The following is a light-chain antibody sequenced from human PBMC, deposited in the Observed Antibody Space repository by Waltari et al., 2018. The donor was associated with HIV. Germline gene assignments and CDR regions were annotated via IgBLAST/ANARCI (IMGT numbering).Light chain of an antibody. CDR1: SHNIASNT. V-gene: IGLV1-44*01. CDR2: SNN. J-gene: IGLJ1*01. Sequence: QNVMTQQTKESETTGQRVTNTCSGRSHNIASNTLHWYRQLPGTAPKLLIYSNNQRPSGVPDRFSGSTAGTSASLVISGLQSEDEADYYCAAWDDSLKGGAFGTGTKVTVL. CDR3: AAWDDSLKGGA.